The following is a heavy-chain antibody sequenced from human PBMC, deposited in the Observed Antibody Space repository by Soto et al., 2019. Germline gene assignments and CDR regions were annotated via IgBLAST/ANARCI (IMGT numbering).Heavy chain of an antibody. V-gene: IGHV3-15*01. D-gene: IGHD3-10*01. CDR1: GFTFSNAW. CDR2: IKSKTDGGTT. CDR3: TTDSPPGFYYGSGSYIDY. J-gene: IGHJ4*02. Sequence: EVQLVESGGGLVKPGGSLRLSCAASGFTFSNAWMSWVRQAPGKGLEWVGRIKSKTDGGTTDYAAPVKGRFTISRDDSKNTLYLQMNSLKTEDTAVYYCTTDSPPGFYYGSGSYIDYWGQGTLVTVSS.